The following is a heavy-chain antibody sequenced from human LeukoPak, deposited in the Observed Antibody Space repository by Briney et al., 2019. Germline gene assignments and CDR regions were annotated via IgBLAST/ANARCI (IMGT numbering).Heavy chain of an antibody. V-gene: IGHV4-39*01. J-gene: IGHJ4*01. CDR1: GVPISSSNYY. D-gene: IGHD2-21*02. Sequence: KTSETLSLTCIVSGVPISSSNYYWGWIRQPPGKGLEWIGNIYSSGSTYYNASLKSRVTISVDTSRNQASLKLTFLTAADTAVYYCAKSDGYGLIDYWGQGTLVTVSS. CDR3: AKSDGYGLIDY. CDR2: IYSSGST.